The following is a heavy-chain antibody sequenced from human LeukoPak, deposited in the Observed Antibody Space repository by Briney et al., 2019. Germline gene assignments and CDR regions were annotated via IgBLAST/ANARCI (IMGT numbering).Heavy chain of an antibody. V-gene: IGHV3-11*01. CDR3: ARASRSSGANHVVLDY. CDR2: ISSSGSTI. CDR1: GFTFSDYY. D-gene: IGHD6-6*01. J-gene: IGHJ4*02. Sequence: KPGGSLRLSCAASGFTFSDYYMSWIRQAPGKGLEWVSYISSSGSTIYYADSVKGRFTISRDNAKNSLYLQMNSLRAEDTAVYYCARASRSSGANHVVLDYWGQGTLVTVSS.